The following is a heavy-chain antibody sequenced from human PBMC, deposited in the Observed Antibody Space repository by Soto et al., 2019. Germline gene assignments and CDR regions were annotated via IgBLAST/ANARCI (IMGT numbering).Heavy chain of an antibody. CDR1: GDSVSTNSAA. V-gene: IGHV6-1*01. CDR2: TYYRSKWYN. D-gene: IGHD3-10*01. Sequence: PPQTLSLTRAVSGDSVSTNSAAWNWIRQSPSRGLEWLGRTYYRSKWYNDYAVSVKSRININADTSKNQIALQLNSVTPEDTAVYYCARAGPDYYYYGLDVWGQGTTVTVSS. J-gene: IGHJ6*02. CDR3: ARAGPDYYYYGLDV.